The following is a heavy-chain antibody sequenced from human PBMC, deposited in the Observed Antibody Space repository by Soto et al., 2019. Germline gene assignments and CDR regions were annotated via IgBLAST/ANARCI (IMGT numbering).Heavy chain of an antibody. Sequence: GGSRRLSCAASAFTFSSYSMNWVRKAPGKGLEWVSYISSSSSMIKYGDSVKGRFTISRDNAKNSLYLQMNSLRAEDTAVYYCARARGDYPQSIFDYWGQGTLVTVSS. CDR2: ISSSSSMI. J-gene: IGHJ4*02. D-gene: IGHD4-17*01. V-gene: IGHV3-48*01. CDR3: ARARGDYPQSIFDY. CDR1: AFTFSSYS.